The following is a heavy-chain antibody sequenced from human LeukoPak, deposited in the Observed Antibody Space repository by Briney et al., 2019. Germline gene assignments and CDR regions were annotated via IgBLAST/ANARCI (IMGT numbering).Heavy chain of an antibody. J-gene: IGHJ4*02. CDR2: INHSGST. CDR3: ASSTVTTFDS. D-gene: IGHD4-17*01. Sequence: SQTLSLTCAVYGGPFSGYYWSWIRQPPGKGLGWIGEINHSGSTSYNPSLKNRVNISVDTSKNQFSLNLSSVTAADTAVYYCASSTVTTFDSWGQGTLVTVSS. V-gene: IGHV4-34*01. CDR1: GGPFSGYY.